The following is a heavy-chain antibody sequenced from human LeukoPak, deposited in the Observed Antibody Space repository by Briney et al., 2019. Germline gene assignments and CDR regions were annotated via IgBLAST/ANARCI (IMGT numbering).Heavy chain of an antibody. CDR3: ARSQYMITFGGVIVRDPRFDY. Sequence: PLETLSLTCTVSGGSISSYYWSWIRQPPGKGLEWIGYIYYSGSTNYNPSLKSRVTISVDTSKNQFSLKLSSVTAADTAVYYCARSQYMITFGGVIVRDPRFDYWGQGTLVTVSS. D-gene: IGHD3-16*02. CDR2: IYYSGST. V-gene: IGHV4-59*01. CDR1: GGSISSYY. J-gene: IGHJ4*02.